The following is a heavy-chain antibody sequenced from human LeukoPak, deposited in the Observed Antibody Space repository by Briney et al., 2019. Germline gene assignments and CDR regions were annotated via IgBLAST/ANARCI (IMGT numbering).Heavy chain of an antibody. V-gene: IGHV3-30*04. D-gene: IGHD6-19*01. Sequence: PGRALRLSCAASGFTFSSYAMHWVRQAPGKGLEWVAVISYDGSNKYYADSVKGRFTISRDNSKNTLYLQMNSLRAEGTAVYYCARDHQWLVRGDYYYGMDVWGQGTTVTVSS. CDR3: ARDHQWLVRGDYYYGMDV. CDR1: GFTFSSYA. CDR2: ISYDGSNK. J-gene: IGHJ6*02.